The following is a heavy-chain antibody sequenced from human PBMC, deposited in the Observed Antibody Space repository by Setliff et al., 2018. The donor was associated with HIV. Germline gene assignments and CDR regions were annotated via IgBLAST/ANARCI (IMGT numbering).Heavy chain of an antibody. Sequence: SETLSLTCTVSGGSISTDYWTWIRQPPGKGLEWIAYIYISGTTNYDPSLKSRVTISVDTSKNQFSLKLSSVTAADTAVYYCARHSPSDYWGQGTLVTVSS. CDR1: GGSISTDY. CDR3: ARHSPSDY. CDR2: IYISGTT. V-gene: IGHV4-4*09. J-gene: IGHJ4*02.